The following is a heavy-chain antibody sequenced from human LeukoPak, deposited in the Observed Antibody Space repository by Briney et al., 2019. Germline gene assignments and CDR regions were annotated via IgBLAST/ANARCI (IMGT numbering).Heavy chain of an antibody. Sequence: SQTLSLTCTVSGGSISSGDYYWSWIRQPPGKGLEWIGYIYYSGSTYYNPSLKSRVTISVDTSKNQFSLKLSSVTAADAAVYYCAVYDILTGFDYWGQGTLVTVSS. CDR1: GGSISSGDYY. D-gene: IGHD3-9*01. CDR2: IYYSGST. V-gene: IGHV4-30-4*01. CDR3: AVYDILTGFDY. J-gene: IGHJ4*02.